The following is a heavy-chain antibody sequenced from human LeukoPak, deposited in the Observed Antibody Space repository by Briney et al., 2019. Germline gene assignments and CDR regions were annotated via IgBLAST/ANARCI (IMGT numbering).Heavy chain of an antibody. V-gene: IGHV3-15*01. CDR1: GFTFSHAW. CDR3: TTDYYGSGSYPDAFDI. CDR2: IKSKTDGGTT. J-gene: IGHJ3*02. D-gene: IGHD3-10*01. Sequence: GGSLRPSCAASGFTFSHAWMSWVRQAPGKGLEWVGRIKSKTDGGTTDYAAPVKGRFTISRDDSKNTLYLQMNSLKTEDTAVYYCTTDYYGSGSYPDAFDIWGRGTMVTVSS.